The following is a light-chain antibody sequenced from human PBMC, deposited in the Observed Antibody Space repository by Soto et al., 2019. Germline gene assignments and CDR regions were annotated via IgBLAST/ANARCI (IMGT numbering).Light chain of an antibody. J-gene: IGLJ3*02. CDR3: GAWDDSLNGWV. Sequence: QAVVTQPPSASGTPGQRVTISCSGSSSNLGSNSVNWYQQVPGTAPKLLISSDNQRPSGVPDRFSGSQSGTSASLAISGLQSEDEADYHCGAWDDSLNGWVFGGGTMLTVL. V-gene: IGLV1-44*01. CDR2: SDN. CDR1: SSNLGSNS.